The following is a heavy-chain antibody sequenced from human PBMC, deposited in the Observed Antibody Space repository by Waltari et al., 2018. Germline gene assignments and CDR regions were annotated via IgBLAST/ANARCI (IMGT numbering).Heavy chain of an antibody. CDR1: GFTFSSYA. Sequence: EVQLLESGGGLVQPGGSLRLSCAASGFTFSSYAMSWVRQAPGKGREGCSAFRGSGGSTYYADSVKGRFTISRDNSKNTLYLQMNSLRAEDTAVYYCAKYPGYSSGWFDYWGQGTLVTVSS. CDR3: AKYPGYSSGWFDY. CDR2: FRGSGGST. J-gene: IGHJ5*01. D-gene: IGHD6-19*01. V-gene: IGHV3-23*01.